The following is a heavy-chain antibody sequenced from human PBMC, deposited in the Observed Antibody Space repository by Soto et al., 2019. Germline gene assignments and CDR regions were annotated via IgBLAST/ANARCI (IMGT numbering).Heavy chain of an antibody. CDR2: LYSGGST. D-gene: IGHD3-10*01. CDR3: ARDRPGDEGDAFDI. CDR1: GLTVISNY. J-gene: IGHJ3*02. Sequence: EVQLVETGGGLIQPGGSLRLPCPASGLTVISNYMNWVRQAPGKGLEGVSVLYSGGSTHYAGSVKGRFIISRDNSKNTLYLQMNSLRAEDTAVYYCARDRPGDEGDAFDIWGHGTMVTVSS. V-gene: IGHV3-53*02.